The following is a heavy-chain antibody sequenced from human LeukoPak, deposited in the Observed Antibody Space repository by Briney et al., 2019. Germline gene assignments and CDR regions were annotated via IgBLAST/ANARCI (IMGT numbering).Heavy chain of an antibody. J-gene: IGHJ4*02. CDR1: GYTFTGYY. D-gene: IGHD3-22*01. CDR3: ARSFSYYYDSSGYDY. Sequence: GASVKVSCKASGYTFTGYYMHWVRQAPGQGLEWMGWINPNSGGTNYAQKFQGWVTMTRDTSISTAYMELSRLRSDDTAVYYCARSFSYYYDSSGYDYWGQGTLVTVSS. V-gene: IGHV1-2*04. CDR2: INPNSGGT.